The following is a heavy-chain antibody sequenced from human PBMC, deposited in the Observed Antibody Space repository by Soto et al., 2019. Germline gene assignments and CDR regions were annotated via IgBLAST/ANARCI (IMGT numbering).Heavy chain of an antibody. D-gene: IGHD2-21*02. V-gene: IGHV4-39*01. J-gene: IGHJ4*02. CDR3: ARLAYCGTDCYALDY. Sequence: SLTCTVSGGSISGGSYYWGWIRQPPGKGLEWIGSIYYSGSTYYNPSLKSRVTISVDTSKNQFSLKLSSVTAADTAVYYCARLAYCGTDCYALDYWGLGSLVTVSS. CDR1: GGSISGGSYY. CDR2: IYYSGST.